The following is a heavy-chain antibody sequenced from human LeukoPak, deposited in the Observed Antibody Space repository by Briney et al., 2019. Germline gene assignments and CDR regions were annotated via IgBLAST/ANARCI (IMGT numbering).Heavy chain of an antibody. CDR2: INSDGSST. CDR3: EVGAAVTSN. J-gene: IGHJ4*02. Sequence: PGGSLRLSCAASGFTLSSYWMHWVRQAPGKGLVWVSRINSDGSSTNYADSVKGRFTISRDNAKNTLYLQMNSLRAEDTAVYYCEVGAAVTSNWGQGTLVTVSS. V-gene: IGHV3-74*01. CDR1: GFTLSSYW. D-gene: IGHD6-13*01.